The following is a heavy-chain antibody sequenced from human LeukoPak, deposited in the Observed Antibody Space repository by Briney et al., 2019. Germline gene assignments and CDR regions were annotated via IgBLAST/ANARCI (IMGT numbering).Heavy chain of an antibody. CDR3: ARDGWFGDYNWFDP. V-gene: IGHV3-48*01. Sequence: PGGSLRLSCAASGFTFSSYSMNWVRQAPGKGLEWVSYISSDSNTTYYADSVKGRFTISKDNAKNSLYLQMNSLRAEDTAMYYCARDGWFGDYNWFDPWGQGTLVTVSS. CDR2: ISSDSNTT. CDR1: GFTFSSYS. D-gene: IGHD3-10*01. J-gene: IGHJ5*02.